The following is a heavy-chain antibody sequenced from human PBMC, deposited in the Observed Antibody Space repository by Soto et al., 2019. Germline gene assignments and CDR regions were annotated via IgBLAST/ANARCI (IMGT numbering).Heavy chain of an antibody. CDR3: ARASTMVRGVIKY. Sequence: GASVKVSCKASGYTFTSYDINWVRPATGQGLEWMGWMNPNSGNTGYAQKFQGRVTMTRNTSISTAYMELSSLRSEDTAVYYCARASTMVRGVIKYWGQGTLVTVSS. CDR1: GYTFTSYD. CDR2: MNPNSGNT. D-gene: IGHD3-10*01. V-gene: IGHV1-8*01. J-gene: IGHJ4*02.